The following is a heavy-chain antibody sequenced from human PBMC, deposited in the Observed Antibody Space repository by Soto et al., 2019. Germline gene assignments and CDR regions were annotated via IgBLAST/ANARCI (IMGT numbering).Heavy chain of an antibody. CDR3: ARDMYSSDYFVKWFEP. D-gene: IGHD6-19*01. CDR2: ISHDGINK. CDR1: GFSFSSYA. J-gene: IGHJ5*02. Sequence: QARLVESGGGVVQPGRSLRLSCTASGFSFSSYAMYWFRQPPGKGLELVAVISHDGINKHYSDSVKGRVTVSSDNSNHSLDLQLSSLRGEDTAMYYCARDMYSSDYFVKWFEPWGQGTLVTVSS. V-gene: IGHV3-30-3*01.